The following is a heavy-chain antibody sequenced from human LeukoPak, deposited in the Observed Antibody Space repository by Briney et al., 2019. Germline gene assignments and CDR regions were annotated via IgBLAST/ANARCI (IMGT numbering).Heavy chain of an antibody. Sequence: PGGSLRLSCAASGFTFSSYWMSWVRQAPGKGPEWVANIKQDGSEKYYVDSVKGRFTISRDSAKNSLYLQMNSLRAEDTAVYYCAREFPFSSGIGAFDYWGQGTLVTVSS. V-gene: IGHV3-7*01. CDR2: IKQDGSEK. D-gene: IGHD6-19*01. CDR1: GFTFSSYW. J-gene: IGHJ4*02. CDR3: AREFPFSSGIGAFDY.